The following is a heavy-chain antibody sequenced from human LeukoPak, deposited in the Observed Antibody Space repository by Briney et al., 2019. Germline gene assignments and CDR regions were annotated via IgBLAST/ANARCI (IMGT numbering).Heavy chain of an antibody. CDR2: IYTSGST. CDR3: ARGTRRYDSSGYYVPPPFDY. CDR1: GGSISSGSYY. D-gene: IGHD3-22*01. V-gene: IGHV4-61*02. J-gene: IGHJ4*02. Sequence: SETLSLTCTVSGGSISSGSYYWSWIRQPAGKGLEWIGRIYTSGSTNYNPSLKSRATISVDTSKNQFSLKLSSVTAADTAVYYCARGTRRYDSSGYYVPPPFDYWGQGTLVTVSS.